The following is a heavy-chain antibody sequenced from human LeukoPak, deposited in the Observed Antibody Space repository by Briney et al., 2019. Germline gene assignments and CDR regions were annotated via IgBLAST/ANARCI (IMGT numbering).Heavy chain of an antibody. CDR2: ITSSSSYI. CDR1: GFTFSSYS. J-gene: IGHJ4*02. Sequence: GGSLRLSCAASGFTFSSYSMNWVRQAPGKGLEWVSSITSSSSYIYYADSVKGRFTISRDNANNSVFLQMNNLRAEDSAIYYCARGARWAYYFDYWGQGSLVTVSS. V-gene: IGHV3-21*04. D-gene: IGHD4-23*01. CDR3: ARGARWAYYFDY.